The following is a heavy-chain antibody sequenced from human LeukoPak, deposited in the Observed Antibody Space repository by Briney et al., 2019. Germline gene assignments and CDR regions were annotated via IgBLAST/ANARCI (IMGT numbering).Heavy chain of an antibody. J-gene: IGHJ3*02. CDR1: GFLFKTFG. CDR3: AKEYYDFWSGQGAFDI. V-gene: IGHV3-23*01. Sequence: GGSLRLSCAASGFLFKTFGMNWVRQAPGKGLEWVSGISGSGGSTNHADSVKGRFTISRDNSKNTLYLQMNSLRVEDTAVYYCAKEYYDFWSGQGAFDIWGQGTMVTVSS. D-gene: IGHD3-3*01. CDR2: ISGSGGST.